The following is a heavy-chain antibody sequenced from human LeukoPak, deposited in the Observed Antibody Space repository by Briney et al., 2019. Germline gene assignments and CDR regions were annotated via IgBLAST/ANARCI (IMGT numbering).Heavy chain of an antibody. Sequence: GGSLRLSCAASGFTFGDYAMSWFRQAPGKGLEWVGFIRSKAYGGTTEYAASVKGRFTISRDDSKSIAYLQMNSLKTEDTAVYYCTRELERPYYYYYMDVWGKGTTVTVSS. CDR1: GFTFGDYA. V-gene: IGHV3-49*03. D-gene: IGHD1-1*01. CDR2: IRSKAYGGTT. CDR3: TRELERPYYYYYMDV. J-gene: IGHJ6*03.